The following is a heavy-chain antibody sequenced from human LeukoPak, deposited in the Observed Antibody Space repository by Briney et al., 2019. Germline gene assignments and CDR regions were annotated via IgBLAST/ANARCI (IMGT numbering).Heavy chain of an antibody. CDR3: ARRKRYDYVWGSYRHNDYFDY. V-gene: IGHV4-34*01. CDR2: INHSGST. CDR1: GGSFSGYY. J-gene: IGHJ4*02. D-gene: IGHD3-16*02. Sequence: SETLSLTCAVYGGSFSGYYWSWIRQPPGKGLEWIGEINHSGSTNYNPSLKSRVTISVDTSKNQFSLKLSSVTAADTAVYYCARRKRYDYVWGSYRHNDYFDYWGQGTLVTVSS.